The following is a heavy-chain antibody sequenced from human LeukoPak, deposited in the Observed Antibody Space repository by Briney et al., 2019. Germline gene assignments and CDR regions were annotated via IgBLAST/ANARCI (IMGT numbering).Heavy chain of an antibody. CDR3: ARAKAAGSYDF. V-gene: IGHV4-59*11. CDR1: GSSIGRHY. J-gene: IGHJ4*02. D-gene: IGHD6-13*01. Sequence: PSETLSLTCSVSGSSIGRHYWTWIRHPPGQGLEWIGYTHFSGSSNYNPSLKSRATTSLDRAKNQISLTLTSVTAADTAVYFCARAKAAGSYDFWGQGTLVTVSS. CDR2: THFSGSS.